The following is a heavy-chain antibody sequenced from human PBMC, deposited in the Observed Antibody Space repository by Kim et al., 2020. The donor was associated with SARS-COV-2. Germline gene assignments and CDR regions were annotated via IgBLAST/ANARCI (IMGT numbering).Heavy chain of an antibody. V-gene: IGHV3-23*01. Sequence: GGSLRLSCAASGFTFSSYAMSWVRQAPGKGLEWVSAISGSGGSTYYADSVKGRFTISRDNSKNTLYLQMNSLRAEDTAVYYCAKDLYYYDSSGYYEHPYYFDYWGQGTLVTVSS. J-gene: IGHJ4*02. CDR1: GFTFSSYA. CDR3: AKDLYYYDSSGYYEHPYYFDY. CDR2: ISGSGGST. D-gene: IGHD3-22*01.